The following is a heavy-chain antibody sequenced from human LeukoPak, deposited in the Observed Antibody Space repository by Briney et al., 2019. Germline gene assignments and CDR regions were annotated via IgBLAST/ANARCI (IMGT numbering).Heavy chain of an antibody. V-gene: IGHV3-15*01. CDR3: STWTWYSGTLFRFDY. CDR1: GFTFSNTW. D-gene: IGHD1-26*01. CDR2: IKSKTDGGTT. J-gene: IGHJ4*02. Sequence: PVGSLRLSCAASGFTFSNTWMSWVRQAPGKGLEWVGRIKSKTDGGTTDYAAPVKGRFTISRDDSKNTVYLQMSSLKTEDTAVYYCSTWTWYSGTLFRFDYWGQGTLVTVSS.